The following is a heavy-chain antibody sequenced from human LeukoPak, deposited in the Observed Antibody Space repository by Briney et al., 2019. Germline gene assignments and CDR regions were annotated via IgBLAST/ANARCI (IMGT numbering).Heavy chain of an antibody. V-gene: IGHV1-69*06. CDR3: ARGWYYYDSSGYYYSSLDY. J-gene: IGHJ4*02. D-gene: IGHD3-22*01. Sequence: GASVKVSCKASGGTFSSYAISWVRQAPGQGLEWMGGIIPIFGTANYAQKFQGRVTITADKSTSTAYMELSSLRAEDTAVYYCARGWYYYDSSGYYYSSLDYWGQGTLVTVSS. CDR1: GGTFSSYA. CDR2: IIPIFGTA.